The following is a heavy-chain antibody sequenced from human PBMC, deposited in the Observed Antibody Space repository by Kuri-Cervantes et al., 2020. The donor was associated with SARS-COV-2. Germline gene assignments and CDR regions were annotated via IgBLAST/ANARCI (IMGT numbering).Heavy chain of an antibody. CDR2: ISSTGSAK. J-gene: IGHJ4*02. CDR1: GFTFDDYT. CDR3: ARARDDFWNGYHYFDY. Sequence: LSLTCAASGFTFDDYTMYWIRQAPGKGLEWVSSISSTGSAKYYADSVKGRFTISRDNAKKSLYLQMNSLRAEDTAVYYCARARDDFWNGYHYFDYWGQGTLVTVSS. V-gene: IGHV3-48*01. D-gene: IGHD3-3*01.